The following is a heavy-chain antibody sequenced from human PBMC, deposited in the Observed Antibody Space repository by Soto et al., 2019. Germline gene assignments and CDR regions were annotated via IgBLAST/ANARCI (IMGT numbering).Heavy chain of an antibody. CDR3: IQSRCGGDCLQSYASYYYSGMDV. CDR1: AFSLSTGGVG. Sequence: GPKLVNPTQTLALTCTFSAFSLSTGGVGVGWIRQPPGKALEWLALIYWDDDKRYSPSLRSRLTITKDTSKNQVVLTMTNMDPVDTATYYCIQSRCGGDCLQSYASYYYSGMDVWGQGTTVTVSS. CDR2: IYWDDDK. V-gene: IGHV2-5*02. J-gene: IGHJ6*02. D-gene: IGHD2-21*02.